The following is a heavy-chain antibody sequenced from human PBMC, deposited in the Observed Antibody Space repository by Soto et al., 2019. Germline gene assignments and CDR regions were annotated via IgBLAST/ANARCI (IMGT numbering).Heavy chain of an antibody. CDR2: IYYSGST. Sequence: QLQLQESGPGLVKPSETLSLTCTVSGGSITSSSYYWGWIRQPPGKGLEWIGSIYYSGSTYYNPSLKGRVTISVDTSKSQFSLELNSVTAADTSVYYCARAAKTGMATIYFDYWGQGTLVTVSS. V-gene: IGHV4-39*01. J-gene: IGHJ4*02. CDR3: ARAAKTGMATIYFDY. D-gene: IGHD5-12*01. CDR1: GGSITSSSYY.